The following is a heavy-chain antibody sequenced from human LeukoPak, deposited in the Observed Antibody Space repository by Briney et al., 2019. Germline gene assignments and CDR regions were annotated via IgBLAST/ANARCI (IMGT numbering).Heavy chain of an antibody. CDR3: ARGLGDSQAY. V-gene: IGHV4-34*01. CDR2: INHSGST. Sequence: SETLSLTCAVYGGSFSGYYWSWIRQPPGKGLEWIGEINHSGSTNYNPSLRSRVAISVDTSKNQFSLKLSSVTAADTAVYYCARGLGDSQAYWGQGTLVTVSS. CDR1: GGSFSGYY. J-gene: IGHJ4*02. D-gene: IGHD4-17*01.